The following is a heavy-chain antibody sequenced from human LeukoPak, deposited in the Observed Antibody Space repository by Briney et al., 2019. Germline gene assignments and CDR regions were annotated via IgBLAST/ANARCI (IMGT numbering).Heavy chain of an antibody. Sequence: KPSETLSLTCTVSGGSISSGDYYWSWIRQPPGKGLEWIGYIYYSGSTYYNPSLKSRVTISVDTSKNQFSLKLSSVTAADTAVYYCARYSSLDWFDPWGQGTLVTVSS. CDR2: IYYSGST. D-gene: IGHD6-6*01. J-gene: IGHJ5*02. V-gene: IGHV4-30-4*01. CDR1: GGSISSGDYY. CDR3: ARYSSLDWFDP.